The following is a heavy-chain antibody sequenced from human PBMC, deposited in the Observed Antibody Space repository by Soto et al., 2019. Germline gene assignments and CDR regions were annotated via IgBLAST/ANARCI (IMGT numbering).Heavy chain of an antibody. J-gene: IGHJ4*02. Sequence: EVQLLESGGGLEQPGGSLRLSCAASGFTFSDYAMSWVRQAPGKGLEWVTTITGSSSNLYYTDSVKGRFAISRDNSRNILFLQMNSLTAEDTAVYNCAKGGAVYGLLTHDYWGQGTLGTVSS. CDR1: GFTFSDYA. CDR2: ITGSSSNL. V-gene: IGHV3-23*01. D-gene: IGHD3-9*01. CDR3: AKGGAVYGLLTHDY.